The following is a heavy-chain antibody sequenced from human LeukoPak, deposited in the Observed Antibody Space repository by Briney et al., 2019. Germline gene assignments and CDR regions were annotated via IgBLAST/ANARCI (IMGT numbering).Heavy chain of an antibody. J-gene: IGHJ3*02. CDR3: AGFFYDNSGDAFDI. CDR1: GGGFTFTSYG. D-gene: IGHD3-22*01. Sequence: SVKVTCKASGGGFTFTSYGIRWVRQAPGQGLEWMGGIIPIYGSPTYAQKFQGRITITSDESTRTVYMDLSSLRPEDSAVHYCAGFFYDNSGDAFDIWGQGTMVTVSS. V-gene: IGHV1-69*01. CDR2: IIPIYGSP.